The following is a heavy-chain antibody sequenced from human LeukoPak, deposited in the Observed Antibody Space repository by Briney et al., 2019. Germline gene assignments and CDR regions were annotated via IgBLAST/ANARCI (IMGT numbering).Heavy chain of an antibody. D-gene: IGHD6-13*01. V-gene: IGHV3-30-3*01. Sequence: PGGSLRLSCAASGFTFSSYAMHWVRQAPGKGLEWVAVISYDGSNKYYADSVKGRFTISRDNSKNTLYLQMNSLRAEDTAVYYCARDLALMGIAGFDYWGQGTLVTVSS. J-gene: IGHJ4*02. CDR1: GFTFSSYA. CDR3: ARDLALMGIAGFDY. CDR2: ISYDGSNK.